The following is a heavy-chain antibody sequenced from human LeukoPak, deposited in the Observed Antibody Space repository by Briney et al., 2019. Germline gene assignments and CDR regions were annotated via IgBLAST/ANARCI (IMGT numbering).Heavy chain of an antibody. CDR3: ARDLFAYCGGDCYFVDP. CDR1: GGTFSSYA. V-gene: IGHV1-69*05. CDR2: IIPIFGTA. D-gene: IGHD2-21*02. Sequence: ASVKVSCKASGGTFSSYAISWVRQAPGQGLEWMGRIIPIFGTANYAQKFQGRVTITTDESTSTAHMELSSLRSEDTAVYYCARDLFAYCGGDCYFVDPWGQGTLVTVSS. J-gene: IGHJ5*02.